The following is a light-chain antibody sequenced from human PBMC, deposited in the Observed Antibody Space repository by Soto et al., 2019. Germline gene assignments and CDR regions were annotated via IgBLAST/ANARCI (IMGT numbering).Light chain of an antibody. CDR2: DVS. V-gene: IGLV2-14*03. Sequence: LTQPASVSGSPGQSITISCTGTSSDVGGYNYVSWYQHHPGKAPKLMIYDVSNRPSGVSNRFSGSKSGNTASLTISGLQPEDEADYYCSSYTTSNTRQIVFGTGT. J-gene: IGLJ1*01. CDR1: SSDVGGYNY. CDR3: SSYTTSNTRQIV.